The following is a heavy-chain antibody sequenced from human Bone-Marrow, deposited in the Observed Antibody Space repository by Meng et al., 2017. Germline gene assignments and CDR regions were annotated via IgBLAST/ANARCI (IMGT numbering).Heavy chain of an antibody. D-gene: IGHD3-22*01. Sequence: SETLSLTCAVSGYSISSGYYWGWIRQPPGKGLEWIGSIYHSGSTYYNPSLKSRVTISIDTSKNQFSLKLSSVTAADTAVYYCYYYDTSSSSAYFRHWGQGTLVTVSS. CDR1: GYSISSGYY. J-gene: IGHJ1*01. CDR3: YYYDTSSSSAYFRH. CDR2: IYHSGST. V-gene: IGHV4-38-2*01.